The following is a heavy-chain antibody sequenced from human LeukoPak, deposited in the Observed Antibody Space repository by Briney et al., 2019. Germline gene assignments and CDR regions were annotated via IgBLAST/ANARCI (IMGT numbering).Heavy chain of an antibody. J-gene: IGHJ4*02. D-gene: IGHD3-22*01. CDR2: ISAYNGNT. CDR3: ARVGGLNYYDSSGYADY. CDR1: GYTFTSYG. Sequence: GASVKVSCKASGYTFTSYGISWVRQAPGQGLEWMGWISAYNGNTNYAQKLQGRVTMTTDTSTSTAYMELRSLRSDDTAVHYCARVGGLNYYDSSGYADYWGQGTLVTVSS. V-gene: IGHV1-18*01.